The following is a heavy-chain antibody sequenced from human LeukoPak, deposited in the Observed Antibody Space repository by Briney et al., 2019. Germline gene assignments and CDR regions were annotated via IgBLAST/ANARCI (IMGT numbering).Heavy chain of an antibody. V-gene: IGHV3-21*01. CDR1: GFTFSSYS. CDR2: ISSSSSYI. Sequence: GGSLRLSCAASGFTFSSYSMNWVRQAPGKGLEWVSSISSSSSYIYYADSVKGRFTISRDNAKNSLYLQMNSLRAEDTAVYYCARRVSGYGSGSYGIWFDPWGQGTLVTVSS. D-gene: IGHD3-10*01. J-gene: IGHJ5*02. CDR3: ARRVSGYGSGSYGIWFDP.